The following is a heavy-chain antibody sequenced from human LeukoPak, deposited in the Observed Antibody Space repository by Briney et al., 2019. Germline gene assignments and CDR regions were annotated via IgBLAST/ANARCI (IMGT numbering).Heavy chain of an antibody. CDR2: IYYSGRT. CDR1: GGSISSNSYY. Sequence: PSETLSLTCTVSGGSISSNSYYWGWIRQPPGKGLEWIGTIYYSGRTYYSPSLKSRVTISADTSRNQFSLRLSSVTAADTAVYYCARSKRQNYYYYYMDVWGKGTTVTVSS. CDR3: ARSKRQNYYYYYMDV. J-gene: IGHJ6*03. V-gene: IGHV4-39*07.